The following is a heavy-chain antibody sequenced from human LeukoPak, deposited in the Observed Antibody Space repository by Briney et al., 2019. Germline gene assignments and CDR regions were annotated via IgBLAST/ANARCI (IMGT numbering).Heavy chain of an antibody. J-gene: IGHJ3*02. CDR1: GFTFSSYS. CDR3: AKDRRDAFDI. Sequence: PGGSLRLSCAASGFTFSSYSMNWVRQAPGKGLEWVSYISSSSSTIYYADSVKGRFTISRDNSKNTLYLQMNSLRAEDTAVYYCAKDRRDAFDIWGQGTMVTVSS. CDR2: ISSSSSTI. V-gene: IGHV3-48*01.